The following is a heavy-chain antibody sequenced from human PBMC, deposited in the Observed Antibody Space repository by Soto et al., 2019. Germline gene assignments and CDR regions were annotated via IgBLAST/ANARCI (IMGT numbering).Heavy chain of an antibody. CDR2: IYYSGST. Sequence: QVQLQESGPGLVKPSQTLSLTCTVSSGSISSGGYYWSWIRQHPGKGLEWIGYIYYSGSTYYNPSLNSRVTISVDTSKNQFSLKLSSVTAADTAVYYCARGGRRSPSMDVWGQGTTVTVSS. CDR3: ARGGRRSPSMDV. J-gene: IGHJ6*02. V-gene: IGHV4-31*03. CDR1: SGSISSGGYY.